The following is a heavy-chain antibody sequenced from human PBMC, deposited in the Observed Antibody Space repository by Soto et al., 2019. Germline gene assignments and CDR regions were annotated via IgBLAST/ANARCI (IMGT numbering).Heavy chain of an antibody. CDR1: GIVFSDY. J-gene: IGHJ5*02. CDR2: ISGSGRTI. CDR3: ARLPFPWGWFDP. D-gene: IGHD3-16*01. Sequence: QVQLAESGGGLVKPGGSLRLSCAASGIVFSDYMSWVRQAPGKGLEWLSYISGSGRTIYSADSVKGRFTISRDNATNSLYLQMNNVRTADTAVYYCARLPFPWGWFDPWGQGTLVTVSS. V-gene: IGHV3-11*01.